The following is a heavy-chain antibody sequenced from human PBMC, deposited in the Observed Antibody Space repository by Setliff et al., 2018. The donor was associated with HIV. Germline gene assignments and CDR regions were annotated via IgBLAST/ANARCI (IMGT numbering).Heavy chain of an antibody. J-gene: IGHJ6*03. Sequence: ASVKVSCKASGYTFSDYFIHWVRQAPGQGLEWMGWIHPNRGGTNYAQKFQGRVAMTRDTSMSTAYMELSSLRSDDTAVYYCARGAWYSSGWYSSRYMDVWGKGTTVTVSS. CDR3: ARGAWYSSGWYSSRYMDV. D-gene: IGHD6-19*01. V-gene: IGHV1-2*02. CDR1: GYTFSDYF. CDR2: IHPNRGGT.